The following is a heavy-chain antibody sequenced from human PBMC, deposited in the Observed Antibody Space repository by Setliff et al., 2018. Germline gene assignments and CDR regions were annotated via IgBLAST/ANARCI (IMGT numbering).Heavy chain of an antibody. Sequence: PSETLSLTCTVSGDSISSGSYYWTWIRQPAGKGLEWIGHFHTGGSTNYNRSLRSRVSISVDTSKNQFSLKLSSVTAADTATYYCARHVLNRGTYPRPCDSWGQGTLVTVSS. CDR3: ARHVLNRGTYPRPCDS. CDR2: FHTGGST. J-gene: IGHJ4*02. D-gene: IGHD1-26*01. V-gene: IGHV4-61*09. CDR1: GDSISSGSYY.